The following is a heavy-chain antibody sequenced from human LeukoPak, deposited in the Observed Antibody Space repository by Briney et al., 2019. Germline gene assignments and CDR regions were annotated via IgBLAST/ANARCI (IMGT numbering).Heavy chain of an antibody. J-gene: IGHJ4*02. Sequence: PGRSLRLSCAASGFTFSSYAMHWVRQAPGKGLEWVAVISYDGSNKYYADSVKGRFTISRDNSKNTLYLQVNSLRAEDTAVYYCARESDSVILTGSLDYWGQGTLVTVSS. V-gene: IGHV3-30*01. CDR3: ARESDSVILTGSLDY. CDR1: GFTFSSYA. D-gene: IGHD3-9*01. CDR2: ISYDGSNK.